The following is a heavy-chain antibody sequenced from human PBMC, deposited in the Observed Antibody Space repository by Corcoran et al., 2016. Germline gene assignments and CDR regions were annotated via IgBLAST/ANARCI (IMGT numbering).Heavy chain of an antibody. CDR3: ARGGPRYCSSTSCYGFDY. CDR1: GYTFTGYY. Sequence: QVQLVQSGAEVKKPGASVKVSCKASGYTFTGYYMHWVRQAPGQGLEWMGWINPNSGGTNYAQKFQGWVTMTRDTSISTAYMELSRLRSDDTAVYYGARGGPRYCSSTSCYGFDYWGQGTLVTVSS. D-gene: IGHD2-2*01. CDR2: INPNSGGT. J-gene: IGHJ4*02. V-gene: IGHV1-2*04.